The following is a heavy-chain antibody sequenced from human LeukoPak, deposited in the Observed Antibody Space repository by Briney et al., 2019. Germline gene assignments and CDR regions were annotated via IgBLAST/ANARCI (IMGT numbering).Heavy chain of an antibody. D-gene: IGHD3-10*01. CDR3: ASSDYYGSEGLDY. J-gene: IGHJ4*02. V-gene: IGHV1-2*04. Sequence: ASVKVSCKASGYTFTGYYMHWVRQAPGQWLELMGRINPNSGGTNYAQKFQGWVTMIRDTSISTAYMELSRLRSDDTAVYYCASSDYYGSEGLDYWGQGTLVTVSS. CDR2: INPNSGGT. CDR1: GYTFTGYY.